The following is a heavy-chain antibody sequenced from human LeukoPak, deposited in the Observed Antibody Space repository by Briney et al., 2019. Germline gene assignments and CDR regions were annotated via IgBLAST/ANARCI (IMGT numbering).Heavy chain of an antibody. CDR3: ARDAPTYYDSSGYYEV. V-gene: IGHV3-21*01. J-gene: IGHJ4*02. CDR2: ISSSSSYI. CDR1: GSTFSSYG. Sequence: GGSLRLSCAASGSTFSSYGMIWVRQAPGKGLEWVSSISSSSSYIYYADSVKGRFTISRDNAKNSLYLQMNSLRAEDTAVYFCARDAPTYYDSSGYYEVWGQGTLVTVSS. D-gene: IGHD3-22*01.